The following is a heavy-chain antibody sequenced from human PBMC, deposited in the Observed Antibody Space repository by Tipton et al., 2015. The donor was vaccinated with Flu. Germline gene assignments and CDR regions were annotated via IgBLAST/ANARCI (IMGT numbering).Heavy chain of an antibody. Sequence: LRLSCAVSGDSIRNDYFWGWIRQPPGKGLEWIGNVHRTGSPYYNPSLRSRVIMTVDGAKNQFSLRLTSVTATDTAVYYCVRRDYSNYVSEPKNWFDPWGPGTLVTVSS. CDR2: VHRTGSP. J-gene: IGHJ5*02. V-gene: IGHV4-38-2*01. CDR1: GDSIRNDYF. D-gene: IGHD4-11*01. CDR3: VRRDYSNYVSEPKNWFDP.